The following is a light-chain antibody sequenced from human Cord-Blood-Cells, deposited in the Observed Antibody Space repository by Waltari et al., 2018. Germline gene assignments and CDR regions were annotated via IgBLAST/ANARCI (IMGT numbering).Light chain of an antibody. CDR1: QSASSSY. J-gene: IGKJ1*01. V-gene: IGKV3-20*01. CDR2: GAA. Sequence: EIVLTQSPGTLSLSPGERATLSCRASQSASSSYLACYQQKPGQSPRLLIYGAASRATGIPDRFSGSWSETDVTLTISRLEPEDFAVYYCQQYGSSPPWTFGQGTKVEIK. CDR3: QQYGSSPPWT.